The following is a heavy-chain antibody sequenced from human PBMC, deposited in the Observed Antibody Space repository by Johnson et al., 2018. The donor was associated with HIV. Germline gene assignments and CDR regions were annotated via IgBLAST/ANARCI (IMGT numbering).Heavy chain of an antibody. CDR3: ARHDSSSLPPRDAFDI. D-gene: IGHD6-6*01. J-gene: IGHJ3*02. Sequence: QVQLVESGVGVVQPGRSLRLSCAASGFTFSSYGMHWVRQAPGKGLEWVAVISYDGSNNYYADSVKGRFTISSDNSKNTLYLQMNSLIAEDTAVYYCARHDSSSLPPRDAFDIWGQGTMVTVSS. CDR1: GFTFSSYG. CDR2: ISYDGSNN. V-gene: IGHV3-30*03.